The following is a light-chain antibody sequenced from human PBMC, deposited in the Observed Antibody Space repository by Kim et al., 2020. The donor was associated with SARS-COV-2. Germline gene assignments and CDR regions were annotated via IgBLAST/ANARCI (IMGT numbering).Light chain of an antibody. Sequence: IVMTQSPATLSVSPGERVTLSCRASQSVNNNLAWYQQRPGQAPRLLIYGASTRATDISARFSGSGSGTEFTLTIRSLQSEDFAVYYCQQYNDWPLLTFGGGTKLEIK. J-gene: IGKJ4*01. CDR3: QQYNDWPLLT. CDR2: GAS. CDR1: QSVNNN. V-gene: IGKV3-15*01.